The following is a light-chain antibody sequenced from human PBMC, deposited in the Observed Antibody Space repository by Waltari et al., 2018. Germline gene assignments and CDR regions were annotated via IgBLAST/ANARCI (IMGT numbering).Light chain of an antibody. J-gene: IGLJ1*01. CDR2: QDR. CDR3: QTWGSTTSYV. Sequence: SSDLTQPPSVSVSPGQTATITCSGDKLAAKYASWYQLKSGQSPVLVIYQDRRRPSGIPGRFSGSKSGTIATLTITGTQATDEADYYCQTWGSTTSYVCGSGTKVTVL. V-gene: IGLV3-1*01. CDR1: KLAAKY.